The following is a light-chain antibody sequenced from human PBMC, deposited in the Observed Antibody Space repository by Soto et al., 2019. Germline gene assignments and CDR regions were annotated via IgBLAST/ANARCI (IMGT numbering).Light chain of an antibody. CDR2: GAS. CDR3: HQYGISPLLSYT. Sequence: EIVLTQSPGTLSLSPGERATLSCRASQSVSSSYLAWYQQKPGQAPRLLIYGASSRATGIPDRFSGSGSGTDFTLTISRLEPEDFAVYYCHQYGISPLLSYTSGQGTKLEIK. J-gene: IGKJ2*01. V-gene: IGKV3-20*01. CDR1: QSVSSSY.